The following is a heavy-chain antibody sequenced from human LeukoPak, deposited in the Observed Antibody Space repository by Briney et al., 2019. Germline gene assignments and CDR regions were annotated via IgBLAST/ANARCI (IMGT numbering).Heavy chain of an antibody. CDR3: ARKPLAVADNYYFDY. V-gene: IGHV3-7*03. CDR2: IKEDGSEK. Sequence: GGSLRLSCVASGFTFGTYWMTWVRQAPGMGLEWVANIKEDGSEKYYVDSVKGRFTISRDNAKNSLFLQMNSLRAEDTAVYYCARKPLAVADNYYFDYWGQGTLVTVSS. CDR1: GFTFGTYW. D-gene: IGHD6-19*01. J-gene: IGHJ4*02.